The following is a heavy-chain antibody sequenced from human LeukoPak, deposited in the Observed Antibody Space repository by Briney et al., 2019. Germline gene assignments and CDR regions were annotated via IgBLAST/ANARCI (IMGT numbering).Heavy chain of an antibody. J-gene: IGHJ1*01. CDR2: ISSSSSYI. CDR1: GFTFSSYW. CDR3: ARACSSTSCYKYFQH. V-gene: IGHV3-21*01. D-gene: IGHD2-2*02. Sequence: GGSLRLSCAASGFTFSSYWMSWVRQAPGKGLEWVSSISSSSSYIYYADSVKGRFTISRDNAKNSLYLQMNSLRAEDTAVYYCARACSSTSCYKYFQHWGQGTLVTVSS.